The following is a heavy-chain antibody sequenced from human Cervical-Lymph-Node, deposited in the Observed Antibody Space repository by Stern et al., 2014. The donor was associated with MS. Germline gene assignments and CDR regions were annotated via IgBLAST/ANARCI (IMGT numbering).Heavy chain of an antibody. CDR1: GGTFSTYK. CDR2: IIPIFGTA. CDR3: ARLGSGYDSSYLDF. D-gene: IGHD5-12*01. Sequence: VQLLESGSEAKKPGSSAKVSCKVSGGTFSTYKISWVRQAPGQGLEWMGAIIPIFGTADYAQKFQDRVTIIADESTSEVHMELISLRSEDTGVYYCARLGSGYDSSYLDFWGQGTLVTVSS. V-gene: IGHV1-69*01. J-gene: IGHJ4*02.